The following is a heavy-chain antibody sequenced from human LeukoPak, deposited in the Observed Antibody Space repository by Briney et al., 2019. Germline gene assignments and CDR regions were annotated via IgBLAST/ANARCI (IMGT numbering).Heavy chain of an antibody. J-gene: IGHJ5*02. CDR1: GFTFSTFC. D-gene: IGHD6-13*01. Sequence: GGSLRLSCAATGFTFSTFCMHWVRQAPGKGLEWVAVIWFDGSNKYYADSVKGRFTISRDNSKNTLYLQMNSLRAEDTAVYYCSGALEAAAGTFCFDPWGQGTLVTVSS. CDR2: IWFDGSNK. CDR3: SGALEAAAGTFCFDP. V-gene: IGHV3-33*01.